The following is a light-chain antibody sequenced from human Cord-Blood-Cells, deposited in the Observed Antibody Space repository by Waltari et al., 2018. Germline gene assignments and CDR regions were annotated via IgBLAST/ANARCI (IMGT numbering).Light chain of an antibody. CDR2: EGS. Sequence: QSALTQSASVSGSPGQSITLSCTGTSSDVGSYNLVPRHHQPPATAPPTLPAADHKHPVKALKLMIYEGSKRPSGVSNRFSGSKSGNTASLTISGLQAEDEADYYCCSYAGSSTSWVFGGGTKLTVL. J-gene: IGLJ3*02. CDR3: CSYAGSSTSWV. CDR1: SSDVGSYNL. V-gene: IGLV2-23*01.